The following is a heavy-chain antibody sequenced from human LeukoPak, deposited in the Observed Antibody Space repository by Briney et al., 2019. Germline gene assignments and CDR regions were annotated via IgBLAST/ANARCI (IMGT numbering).Heavy chain of an antibody. CDR2: VYYTGNT. Sequence: SETLILTCTVSGGSISSYYWTWIRQTPGKGLEWIGYVYYTGNTNYNPSLRSRVTISLDSSKNQFSLRLSSVTAADTAVYYCARREAAGVFYFDYWGQGTLVTVSS. D-gene: IGHD6-13*01. V-gene: IGHV4-59*01. J-gene: IGHJ4*02. CDR1: GGSISSYY. CDR3: ARREAAGVFYFDY.